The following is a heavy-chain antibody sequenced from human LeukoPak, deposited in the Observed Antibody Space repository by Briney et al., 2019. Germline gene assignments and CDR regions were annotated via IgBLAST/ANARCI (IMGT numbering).Heavy chain of an antibody. CDR2: VGGGGDYT. Sequence: GGYLRLSCAASGFTFTSYVMSWVRQAARKGLEWVASVGGGGDYTYYSDSVKGRFTISRDNSENTVYLQMKSLRAEDTAVYYCVRRTASDFWGQGALVTVSS. J-gene: IGHJ4*02. D-gene: IGHD2-21*02. CDR3: VRRTASDF. CDR1: GFTFTSYV. V-gene: IGHV3-23*01.